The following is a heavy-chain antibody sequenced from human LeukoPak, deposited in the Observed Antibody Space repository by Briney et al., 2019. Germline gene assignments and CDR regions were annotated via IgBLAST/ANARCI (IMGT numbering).Heavy chain of an antibody. CDR1: GFTFSSYA. D-gene: IGHD3-22*01. Sequence: GGSLRLSCAASGFTFSSYAMHWVRQAPGKGLEWVAVISYDGSNKYYADSVKGRFTISRDNSKNTLYLQMNSLRAEDTAVYYCARMTSYYYDSSGYYYPDYWGQGTLVTVSS. V-gene: IGHV3-30-3*01. CDR2: ISYDGSNK. J-gene: IGHJ4*02. CDR3: ARMTSYYYDSSGYYYPDY.